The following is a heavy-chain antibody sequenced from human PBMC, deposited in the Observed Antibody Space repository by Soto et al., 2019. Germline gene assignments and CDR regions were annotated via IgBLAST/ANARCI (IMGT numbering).Heavy chain of an antibody. D-gene: IGHD5-12*01. Sequence: EVQLVESGGDLVQPGGSLRLSCAASGFTFSSYAMHWVRQAPGKGLEYVSAISSNGGSTYYANSVKGRFTISRDNSKNTLDLQMGSLRAEDMAVYYCARDHIGYDRWGQGTLVTVSS. CDR3: ARDHIGYDR. CDR2: ISSNGGST. CDR1: GFTFSSYA. J-gene: IGHJ4*02. V-gene: IGHV3-64*01.